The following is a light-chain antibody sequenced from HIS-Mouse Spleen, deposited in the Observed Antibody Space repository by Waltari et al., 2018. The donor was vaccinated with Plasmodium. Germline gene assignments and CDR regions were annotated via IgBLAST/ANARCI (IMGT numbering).Light chain of an antibody. Sequence: EIVLTQSPGTLSLSPGERATLSCRASQSVSSYLAWYQQKPGQAPRLLIYYASNRATGIPARFSGSGDGTDFTLTISSLEPEDFAVYYCQQRSNWPRVLTFGGGTKVEIK. CDR2: YAS. CDR1: QSVSSY. J-gene: IGKJ4*01. V-gene: IGKV3-11*01. CDR3: QQRSNWPRVLT.